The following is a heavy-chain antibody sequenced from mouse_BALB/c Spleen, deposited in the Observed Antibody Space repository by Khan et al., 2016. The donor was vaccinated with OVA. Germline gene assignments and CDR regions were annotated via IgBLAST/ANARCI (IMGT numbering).Heavy chain of an antibody. V-gene: IGHV1S136*01. Sequence: EVQLQQSGPELVKPGASVKMSCKPSGYIFTNYVLHWVKQKPGQGLEWIGYINPSNGGTKYNEKFKGKATLASDKSSITAYMELSSLTSEDSSVYYCARGNWQSYDFDYWGQGTTLTLSS. J-gene: IGHJ2*01. CDR2: INPSNGGT. CDR3: ARGNWQSYDFDY. D-gene: IGHD2-12*01. CDR1: GYIFTNYV.